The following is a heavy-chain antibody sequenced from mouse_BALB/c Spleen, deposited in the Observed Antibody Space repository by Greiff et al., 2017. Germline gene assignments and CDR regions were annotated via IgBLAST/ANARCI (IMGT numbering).Heavy chain of an antibody. CDR1: GFTFSNYW. J-gene: IGHJ3*01. CDR2: IRLKSNNYAT. D-gene: IGHD2-2*01. V-gene: IGHV6-6*02. CDR3: TRRGYDHWFAY. Sequence: DVKLVESGGGLVQPGGSMKLSCVASGFTFSNYWMNWVRQSPEKGLEWVAEIRLKSNNYATHYAESVKGRFTISRDDSKSSVYLQMNNLRAEDTGIYYCTRRGYDHWFAYWGQGTLVTVSA.